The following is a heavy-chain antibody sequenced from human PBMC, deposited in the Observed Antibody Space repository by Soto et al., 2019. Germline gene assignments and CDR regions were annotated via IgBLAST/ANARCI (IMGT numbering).Heavy chain of an antibody. CDR3: TREARHEGDD. J-gene: IGHJ4*02. V-gene: IGHV1-18*01. Sequence: QVQLVQSGAEVKEPGASVKVSCKASGYTFTTSGISWVRQAPGQGLEWVAWINPYNGYTNYAREVQGRVTLTTDTSMGTDYMELRSLRSDDTAVYYCTREARHEGDDWGQGTLVTVSS. CDR2: INPYNGYT. CDR1: GYTFTTSG.